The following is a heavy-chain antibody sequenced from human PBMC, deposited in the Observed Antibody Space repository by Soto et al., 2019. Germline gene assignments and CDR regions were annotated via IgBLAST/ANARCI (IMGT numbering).Heavy chain of an antibody. CDR2: IYYSGST. CDR3: ARQGEGQYDVWSGSTYYYYGMDV. CDR1: SGSISSGGYY. J-gene: IGHJ6*02. Sequence: SQTLSLTCTVASGSISSGGYYWSWIRQHPGKGLEWFGYIYYSGSTYYNPSLKSRVTISVDTSKNQFSLKLSSVTAADTAVYYCARQGEGQYDVWSGSTYYYYGMDVWGQGTTVTVSS. D-gene: IGHD3-3*01. V-gene: IGHV4-31*03.